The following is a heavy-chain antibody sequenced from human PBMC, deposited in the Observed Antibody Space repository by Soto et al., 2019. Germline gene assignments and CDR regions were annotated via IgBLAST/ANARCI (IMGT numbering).Heavy chain of an antibody. Sequence: WESLKISFKCSRYRFTGYWIGWVLQLPGKGLEWMGIIYPGDSDTRYSPSFQGQVTISADKSISTAYLQWSSLKASDTAMYYCASGYSYGWDGMDVWGQGTTVTVSS. V-gene: IGHV5-51*01. CDR1: RYRFTGYW. J-gene: IGHJ6*02. CDR3: ASGYSYGWDGMDV. CDR2: IYPGDSDT. D-gene: IGHD5-18*01.